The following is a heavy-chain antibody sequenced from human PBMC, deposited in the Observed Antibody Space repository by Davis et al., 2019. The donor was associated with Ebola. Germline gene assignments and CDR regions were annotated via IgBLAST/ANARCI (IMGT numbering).Heavy chain of an antibody. CDR2: ISGSGGST. CDR1: GFTFSSYA. CDR3: ATTYYYDSSVYFQH. J-gene: IGHJ1*01. V-gene: IGHV3-23*01. Sequence: GESLKISCAASGFTFSSYAMSWVRQAPGKGLEWVSAISGSGGSTYYADSVKGRFTISRDNSKNTLYLQMNSLRAEDTAVYYCATTYYYDSSVYFQHWGQGTLVTVSS. D-gene: IGHD3-22*01.